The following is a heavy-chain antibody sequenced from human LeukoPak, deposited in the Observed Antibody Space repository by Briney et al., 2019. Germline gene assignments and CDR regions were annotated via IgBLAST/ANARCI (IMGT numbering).Heavy chain of an antibody. CDR2: IYYSGST. CDR3: ARKRDGYNFDY. D-gene: IGHD5-24*01. J-gene: IGHJ4*02. V-gene: IGHV4-59*01. Sequence: SETLSLTRTVSGGSISSYYWSWIRQPPGKGLEWIGYIYYSGSTNYNPSLKSRVTISVDTSKNQFSLKLSSVTAADTAVYYCARKRDGYNFDYWGQGTLVTVSS. CDR1: GGSISSYY.